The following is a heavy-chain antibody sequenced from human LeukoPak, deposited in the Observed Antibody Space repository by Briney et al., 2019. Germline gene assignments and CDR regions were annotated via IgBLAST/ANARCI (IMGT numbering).Heavy chain of an antibody. CDR3: ARYEECGRNHHYLDV. V-gene: IGHV4-59*01. D-gene: IGHD1-14*01. Sequence: PSETLSLTCSVTGGSISGYHWSWLRQTRGKGLEWIGHIYYSGTTYYNPSLESRITISIDTSKNQFSLKLRSVTPADTAIYYCARYEECGRNHHYLDVWGKGTTVIVSS. J-gene: IGHJ6*03. CDR1: GGSISGYH. CDR2: IYYSGTT.